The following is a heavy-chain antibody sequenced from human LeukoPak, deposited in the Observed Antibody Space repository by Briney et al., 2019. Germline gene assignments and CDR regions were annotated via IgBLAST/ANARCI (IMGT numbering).Heavy chain of an antibody. CDR2: IYYSKNT. J-gene: IGHJ4*02. Sequence: TASETLSLTCTVSGGSISSSSAYWGWIRQPPGKGLEWIGSIYYSKNTYYNPPLKSRVTISADTSKNQFSLTLGSVSATDTAVYYCVSPRGFSYGYFDYWGQGTLVTVSS. CDR3: VSPRGFSYGYFDY. D-gene: IGHD5-18*01. CDR1: GGSISSSSAY. V-gene: IGHV4-39*01.